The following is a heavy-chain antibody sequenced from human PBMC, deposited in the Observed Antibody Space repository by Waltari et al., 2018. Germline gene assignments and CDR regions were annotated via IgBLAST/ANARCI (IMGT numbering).Heavy chain of an antibody. CDR1: GFSLSTSGMC. V-gene: IGHV2-70*15. D-gene: IGHD3-10*01. CDR3: ARTYYYGSGSYYFDY. J-gene: IGHJ4*02. CDR2: IDWDDDK. Sequence: QVTLRESGPALVKPTQTLTLTCTFSGFSLSTSGMCVSWIRQPPGKAREWLARIDWDDDKYYSTSLKTRLTISKDTSKNQVVLTMTNMDPVDTATYYCARTYYYGSGSYYFDYWGQGTLVTVSS.